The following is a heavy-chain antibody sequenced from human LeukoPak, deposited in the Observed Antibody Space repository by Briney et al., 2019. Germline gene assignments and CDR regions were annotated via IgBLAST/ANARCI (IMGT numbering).Heavy chain of an antibody. CDR1: GGTFSSYA. Sequence: ASVKVSCKASGGTFSSYAISWVRQAPGQGLEGMGGISPIFGTANYAQKFQGRVTITADESTSTAYMELSSLRSEDTAVYSCARAPGGMYDSWSPRPKNYYYYMDVWGKGTTVTVS. CDR3: ARAPGGMYDSWSPRPKNYYYYMDV. J-gene: IGHJ6*03. V-gene: IGHV1-69*13. D-gene: IGHD3-3*01. CDR2: ISPIFGTA.